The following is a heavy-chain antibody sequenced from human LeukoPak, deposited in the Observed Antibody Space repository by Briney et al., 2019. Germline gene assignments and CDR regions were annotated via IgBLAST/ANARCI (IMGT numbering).Heavy chain of an antibody. CDR1: GGSSRISSYY. CDR3: AREGYYCSSTSCLYYYYMDV. D-gene: IGHD2-2*01. Sequence: PSETLSLTCTVAGGSSRISSYYWGWIRQPPGKGLEWIGNIYNSGSTYYNPSLKSRVTMSVDTSKNQFSLKLSSVTAADTAVYYCAREGYYCSSTSCLYYYYMDVWGKGTTVTVSS. J-gene: IGHJ6*03. CDR2: IYNSGST. V-gene: IGHV4-39*07.